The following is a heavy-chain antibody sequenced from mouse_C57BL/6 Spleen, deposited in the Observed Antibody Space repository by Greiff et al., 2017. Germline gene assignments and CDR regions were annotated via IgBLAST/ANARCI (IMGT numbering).Heavy chain of an antibody. CDR1: GYTFTSYW. V-gene: IGHV1-55*01. CDR2: IYPGSGST. CDR3: ARPYYYGSSPYYAMDY. J-gene: IGHJ4*01. D-gene: IGHD1-1*01. Sequence: QVQLQQSGAELVKPGASVKMSCKASGYTFTSYWITWVKQRPGQGLEWIGDIYPGSGSTNYNEKFKSKATLTVDTSSSTAYMQLSSLTSEDSAVYYCARPYYYGSSPYYAMDYWGQGTSVTVSS.